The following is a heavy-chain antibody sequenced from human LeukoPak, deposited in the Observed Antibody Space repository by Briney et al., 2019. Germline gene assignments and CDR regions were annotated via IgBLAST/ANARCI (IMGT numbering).Heavy chain of an antibody. J-gene: IGHJ6*03. CDR2: INHSGST. CDR1: GGSFSGYY. D-gene: IGHD3-10*01. Sequence: SETLSLTCAVYGGSFSGYYWSWIRQPPGKGLEWIGEINHSGSTNYNPSLKSRVTISVDTSKNQFSLKLSSVTAADTAVYYCARGNYQDYYGSGSYRYYYYTNVWGKGTTVTVSS. V-gene: IGHV4-34*01. CDR3: ARGNYQDYYGSGSYRYYYYTNV.